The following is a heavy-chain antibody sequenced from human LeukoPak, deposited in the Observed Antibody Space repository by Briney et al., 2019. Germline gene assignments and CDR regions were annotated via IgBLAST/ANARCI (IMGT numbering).Heavy chain of an antibody. V-gene: IGHV3-33*01. CDR1: GFTFSSYG. J-gene: IGHJ4*02. CDR2: IWYDGSNK. Sequence: GGSLRLSCAASGFTFSSYGMHWVRQAPGKGLEWVAVIWYDGSNKYYADSVKGRFTISRDNSKNTLYLQMNSLRAEDTAVYYCARDSLWFGESLDYWGQGTLVTVSS. D-gene: IGHD3-10*01. CDR3: ARDSLWFGESLDY.